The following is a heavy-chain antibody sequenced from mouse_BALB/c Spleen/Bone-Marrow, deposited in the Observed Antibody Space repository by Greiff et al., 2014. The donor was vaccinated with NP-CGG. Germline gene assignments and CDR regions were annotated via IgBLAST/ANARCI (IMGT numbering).Heavy chain of an antibody. J-gene: IGHJ3*01. V-gene: IGHV5-12-2*01. CDR1: GFTFSSYT. Sequence: EVMLVESGGGLVQPGGSLKLSCAASGFTFSSYTMSWVRQTPEKRLEWVAYISNGGGSTYYPDTVKGRFTISRDNAKNTLYLQMSSPKSEDTAMYYCARGGYAVVATPLAYWGQGTLVTVSA. CDR2: ISNGGGST. CDR3: ARGGYAVVATPLAY. D-gene: IGHD1-1*01.